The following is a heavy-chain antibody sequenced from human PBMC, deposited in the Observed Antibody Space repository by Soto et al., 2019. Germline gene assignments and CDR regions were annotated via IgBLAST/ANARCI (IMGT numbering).Heavy chain of an antibody. CDR3: ARLDGYDFWSAPPVGWFDP. Sequence: ASVKVSCKASGYTFTSYGISWVRQAPGQGLEWMGWISAYNGNTNYAQKLQGRVTMTTDTSTSTAYMELRSLRSDDTAVYYCARLDGYDFWSAPPVGWFDPWGQGTLVTVS. J-gene: IGHJ5*02. CDR2: ISAYNGNT. CDR1: GYTFTSYG. D-gene: IGHD3-3*01. V-gene: IGHV1-18*01.